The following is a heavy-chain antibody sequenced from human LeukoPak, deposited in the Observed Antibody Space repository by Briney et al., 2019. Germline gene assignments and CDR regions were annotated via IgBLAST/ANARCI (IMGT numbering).Heavy chain of an antibody. Sequence: GGSLRLSCAASGFTFSSYAMSWVRQAPGKGLEWVSAISGSGGSTYYADSVKGRFTISRDNSKNTLYLQMNSLRAEDTAVYYCAKEQTYDFWSGYPEDYWGQGTLVTVSS. D-gene: IGHD3-3*01. CDR2: ISGSGGST. V-gene: IGHV3-23*01. J-gene: IGHJ4*02. CDR3: AKEQTYDFWSGYPEDY. CDR1: GFTFSSYA.